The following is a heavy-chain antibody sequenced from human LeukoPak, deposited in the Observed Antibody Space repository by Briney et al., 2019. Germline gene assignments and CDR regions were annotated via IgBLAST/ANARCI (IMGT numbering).Heavy chain of an antibody. CDR1: GFTFSSYS. D-gene: IGHD2-2*01. V-gene: IGHV3-21*04. Sequence: GGSLRLSFAASGFTFSSYSMNWVRQAPGKGLEWVSSISSSSSYIYYADSVKGRFTISRDNAKNSLYLQMNSLRAEDTAVYYCAKGDCSSTSCHYYYYYYMDVWGKGTTVTVSS. J-gene: IGHJ6*03. CDR3: AKGDCSSTSCHYYYYYYMDV. CDR2: ISSSSSYI.